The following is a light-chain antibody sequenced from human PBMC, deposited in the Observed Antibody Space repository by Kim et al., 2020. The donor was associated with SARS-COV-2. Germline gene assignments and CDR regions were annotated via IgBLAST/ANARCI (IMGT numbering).Light chain of an antibody. CDR3: QQYGSSPLYT. CDR2: GAS. V-gene: IGKV3-20*01. Sequence: EIVLTQSPGTLSLSPGERATLSCRASQSVSSSYLAWYQQKPGQAPRLLIYGASSRATGIPDRFSGSGSGTDFTLTISRLEPEDFAVYYCQQYGSSPLYTFGKGTKLEI. J-gene: IGKJ2*01. CDR1: QSVSSSY.